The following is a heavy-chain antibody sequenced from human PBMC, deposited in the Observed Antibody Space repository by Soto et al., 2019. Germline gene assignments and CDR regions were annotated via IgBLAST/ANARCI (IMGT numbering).Heavy chain of an antibody. Sequence: KVSCKASGYTFTSYAMHWVRQAPGQRLEWMGWINAGNGNTKYSQKFQGRVTITRDTSASTAYMELSSLRSEDTAVYYCARGDQQLLLYYFDYWGQGSLVTVSS. J-gene: IGHJ4*02. CDR1: GYTFTSYA. CDR3: ARGDQQLLLYYFDY. V-gene: IGHV1-3*01. CDR2: INAGNGNT. D-gene: IGHD6-13*01.